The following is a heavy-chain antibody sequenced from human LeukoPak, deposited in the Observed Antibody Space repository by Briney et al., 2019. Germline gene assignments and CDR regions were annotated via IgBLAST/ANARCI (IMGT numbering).Heavy chain of an antibody. CDR3: ARDYGSGSYWGNWFDP. CDR1: GGSFSGYY. D-gene: IGHD3-10*01. J-gene: IGHJ5*02. Sequence: PSETLSLTCAVYGGSFSGYYWSWIRQPPGKGLEWIGEINHSGSTNYNPSLKSRVTISVDTSKNQFSLKLSSVTAGDTAVYYCARDYGSGSYWGNWFDPWGQGTLVTVSS. V-gene: IGHV4-34*01. CDR2: INHSGST.